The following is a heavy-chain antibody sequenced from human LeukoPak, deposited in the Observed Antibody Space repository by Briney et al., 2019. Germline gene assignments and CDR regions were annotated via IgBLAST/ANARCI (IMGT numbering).Heavy chain of an antibody. D-gene: IGHD6-19*01. J-gene: IGHJ4*02. CDR2: IYYSGST. CDR3: GRRGPIAVAGHFDY. CDR1: GGSISSYY. V-gene: IGHV4-59*01. Sequence: SETLSLTCTVSGGSISSYYWSWIRQPPGKGLEWIGYIYYSGSTNYNPSLKSRVTISVDPSKSQFSLNLDSVTAADTAVYYCGRRGPIAVAGHFDYWGQGTLVTVSS.